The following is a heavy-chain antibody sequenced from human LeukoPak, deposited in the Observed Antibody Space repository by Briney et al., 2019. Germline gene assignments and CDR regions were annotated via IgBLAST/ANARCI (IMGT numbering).Heavy chain of an antibody. D-gene: IGHD6-19*01. CDR3: AGGSRFPLYSSGWYGGYYFDY. V-gene: IGHV4-34*01. CDR2: INHSGST. J-gene: IGHJ4*02. Sequence: PSETLSLTCAVYGGSFSGYYWSWIRQPPGKGLEWIGEINHSGSTNYNPSLKSRVTISVDTSKNQFSLKLSSVTAADTAVYYCAGGSRFPLYSSGWYGGYYFDYWGQGTLVTVSS. CDR1: GGSFSGYY.